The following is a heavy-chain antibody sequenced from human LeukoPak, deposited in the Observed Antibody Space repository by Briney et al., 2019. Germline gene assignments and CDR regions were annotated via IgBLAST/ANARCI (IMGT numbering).Heavy chain of an antibody. CDR3: ARAYKDRSLAGKKEFFQH. D-gene: IGHD6-19*01. CDR1: GFDFSSNW. CDR2: IKGDGIST. Sequence: QAGGSLRLSCAASGFDFSSNWMHWVRHAPGQGLVWVSRIKGDGISTNYADSVKGRFTISRDNANNFLYLQMNSLRAEDTALYYCARAYKDRSLAGKKEFFQHWGQGTLVTVSS. J-gene: IGHJ1*01. V-gene: IGHV3-74*01.